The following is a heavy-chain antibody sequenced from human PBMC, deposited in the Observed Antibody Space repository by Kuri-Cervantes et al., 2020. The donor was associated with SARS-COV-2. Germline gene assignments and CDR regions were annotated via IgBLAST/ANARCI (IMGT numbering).Heavy chain of an antibody. D-gene: IGHD5-18*01. CDR2: IFYSGRT. Sequence: SETLSLTCTVSGGSISSSSYYWGWIRQPPGKGLEWIGSIFYSGRTYYNPSLKSRVTISVETSKNQFSLKLSSVTAADTAVYYCARGVVDTAMAYYFDYWGQGTLVTVSS. CDR3: ARGVVDTAMAYYFDY. V-gene: IGHV4-39*01. J-gene: IGHJ4*02. CDR1: GGSISSSSYY.